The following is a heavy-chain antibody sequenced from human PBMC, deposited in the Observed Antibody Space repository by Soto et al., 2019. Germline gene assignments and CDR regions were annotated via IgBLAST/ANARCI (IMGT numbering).Heavy chain of an antibody. CDR2: ISYDGTDK. J-gene: IGHJ5*02. CDR1: GFTFSSYG. Sequence: GGSLRLSCAASGFTFSSYGIHWVRQAPGKGLEWVAVISYDGTDKYYADSVKGRFTISRDNSKNTLYLQINSLRAEDTAVYHCARVTGYCSGGSCYSNWFDPWGQGTLVTVSS. V-gene: IGHV3-30*03. D-gene: IGHD2-15*01. CDR3: ARVTGYCSGGSCYSNWFDP.